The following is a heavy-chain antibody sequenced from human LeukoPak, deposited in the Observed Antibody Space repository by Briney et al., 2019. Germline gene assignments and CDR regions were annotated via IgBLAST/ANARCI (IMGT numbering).Heavy chain of an antibody. D-gene: IGHD3-22*01. Sequence: SVKVSCKASGGTFSSYAISWVRQAPGQGLEWMGGIIPIFGTANYAQKFQGRVTITADESTSTAYMELSSLRSEDTAVYYCARASYDSSGYYYYYYGMDVWGQGTTVTVSS. CDR2: IIPIFGTA. J-gene: IGHJ6*02. CDR3: ARASYDSSGYYYYYYGMDV. CDR1: GGTFSSYA. V-gene: IGHV1-69*01.